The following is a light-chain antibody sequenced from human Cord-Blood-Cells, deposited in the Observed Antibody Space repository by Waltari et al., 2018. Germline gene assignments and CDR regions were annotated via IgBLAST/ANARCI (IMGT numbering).Light chain of an antibody. V-gene: IGLV2-14*03. CDR2: DVS. CDR3: SSYTSSSTWV. Sequence: QSALTQPASVSGSPGQSITISCTGTSSDVGGYNYVSWYQQHPGKAPKLMIYDVSNRPSVVSNRFSGSKSGNTASLTISGLQAEDEADYYCSSYTSSSTWVFVGGTKLTVL. J-gene: IGLJ3*02. CDR1: SSDVGGYNY.